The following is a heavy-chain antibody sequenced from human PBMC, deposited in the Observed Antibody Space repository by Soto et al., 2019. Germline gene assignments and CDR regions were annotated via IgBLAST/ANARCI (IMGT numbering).Heavy chain of an antibody. CDR3: ARDGLLWFGAGGMDV. CDR1: GYTFTSYG. CDR2: ISAYNGNT. V-gene: IGHV1-18*01. D-gene: IGHD3-10*01. Sequence: APVRVSGKASGYTFTSYGIRWVRQAPGQGLEWMGWISAYNGNTNYAQKLQGRVTMTTDTSTSTAYMELRSLRSDDTAVYYCARDGLLWFGAGGMDVWAQGPTVKSP. J-gene: IGHJ6*02.